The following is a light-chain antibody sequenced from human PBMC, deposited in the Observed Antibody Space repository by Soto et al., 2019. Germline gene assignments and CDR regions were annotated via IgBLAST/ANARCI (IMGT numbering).Light chain of an antibody. CDR1: SSDVGGYNF. J-gene: IGLJ3*02. CDR3: WSYAGADTWV. CDR2: EVN. Sequence: QSALTQPASVSGSPGQSITISCTGTSSDVGGYNFVSWYQQHPGKAPKLMIYEVNNRPSGVSNRFSASKSGNTASLTISGLQAEDEADYYCWSYAGADTWVFGGGTKLTVL. V-gene: IGLV2-23*02.